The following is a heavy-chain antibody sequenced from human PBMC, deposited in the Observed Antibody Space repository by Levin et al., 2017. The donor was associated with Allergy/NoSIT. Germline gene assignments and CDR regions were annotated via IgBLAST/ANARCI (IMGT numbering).Heavy chain of an antibody. CDR3: ARVAGYSYGYYFDY. V-gene: IGHV4-30-2*01. D-gene: IGHD5-18*01. Sequence: SETLSLTCAVSGGSISSGGYSWSWIRQPPGKGLEWIGNIYLSGSTNDNPALKSRVTMSVDRSKNQFSLKLSYVTAADTSVYYCARVAGYSYGYYFDYWGPGTLVTVSS. CDR1: GGSISSGGYS. J-gene: IGHJ4*02. CDR2: IYLSGST.